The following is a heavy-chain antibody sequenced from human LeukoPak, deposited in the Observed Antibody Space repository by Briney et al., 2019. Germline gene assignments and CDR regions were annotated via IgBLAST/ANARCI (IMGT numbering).Heavy chain of an antibody. CDR3: ARVTYYDILTGPPSDAFDI. CDR1: GFTFSSYW. CDR2: INSDGSST. V-gene: IGHV3-74*01. J-gene: IGHJ3*02. D-gene: IGHD3-9*01. Sequence: WGSLTLSCAASGFTFSSYWMHWVRQAPGKGLVWVSRINSDGSSTSYADSVKGRFTISRANAKNTLYLQMNSMRAEDTAVYYCARVTYYDILTGPPSDAFDIWGQGTMVTVSS.